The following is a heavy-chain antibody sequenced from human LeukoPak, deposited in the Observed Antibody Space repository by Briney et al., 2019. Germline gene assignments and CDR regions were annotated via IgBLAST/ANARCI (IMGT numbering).Heavy chain of an antibody. J-gene: IGHJ4*02. V-gene: IGHV3-30*04. CDR3: ARVLGATTGGYFDY. Sequence: PGGSLRLSCAASGFTFSSYAMHWVRQAPGKGLEWVAVISYDGSNKYYADSVKGRFTISRDNSKNTLYLQMNSLRAEDTAVYYCARVLGATTGGYFDYWGQGTLVTVSS. D-gene: IGHD1-26*01. CDR2: ISYDGSNK. CDR1: GFTFSSYA.